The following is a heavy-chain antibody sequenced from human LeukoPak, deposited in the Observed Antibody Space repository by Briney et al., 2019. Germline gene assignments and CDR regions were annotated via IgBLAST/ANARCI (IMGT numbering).Heavy chain of an antibody. CDR3: AREGVTAKYYYYYYMDV. CDR1: GFTSSDYY. CDR2: ISSSGSTI. D-gene: IGHD2-21*02. J-gene: IGHJ6*03. V-gene: IGHV3-11*04. Sequence: GGSLRLSCAASGFTSSDYYMSWIRQAPGKGLEWVSYISSSGSTIYYADSVKGRFTISRDNAKNSLYLQMNSLRAEDTAVYYCAREGVTAKYYYYYYMDVWGKGTTVTVSS.